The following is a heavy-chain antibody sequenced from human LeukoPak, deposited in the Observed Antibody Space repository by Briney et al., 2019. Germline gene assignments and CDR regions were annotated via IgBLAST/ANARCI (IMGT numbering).Heavy chain of an antibody. CDR3: ARDWWDITMVRGVKDY. Sequence: GASVTVSCKASGYTFTSYGMSGVRQAPGQGLEGMGWISAYNGNTNYAQKLQGRVTMTTDTSTSTAYMELRSLRSDDTAVYYCARDWWDITMVRGVKDYWGQGTLVTVSS. CDR2: ISAYNGNT. V-gene: IGHV1-18*01. D-gene: IGHD3-10*01. J-gene: IGHJ4*02. CDR1: GYTFTSYG.